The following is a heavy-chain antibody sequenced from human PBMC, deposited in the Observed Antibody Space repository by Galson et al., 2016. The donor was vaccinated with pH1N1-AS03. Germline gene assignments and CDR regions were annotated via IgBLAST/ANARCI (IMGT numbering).Heavy chain of an antibody. J-gene: IGHJ6*02. V-gene: IGHV4-61*08. D-gene: IGHD3-22*01. CDR3: ARGVYYDSSGYHYYYGMDV. Sequence: SATLSLTCAVSGDSVSGGHWSTWVRQSPGQGLEWIGYIYYTGRTHYSPSLTSRVTISVDTSKNPFSLKLSSVTAADTAVYYCARGVYYDSSGYHYYYGMDVWGQGTTFTVSS. CDR2: IYYTGRT. CDR1: GDSVSGGHW.